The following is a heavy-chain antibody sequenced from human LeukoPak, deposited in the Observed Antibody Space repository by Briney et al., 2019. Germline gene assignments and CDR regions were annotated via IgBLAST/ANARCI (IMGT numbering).Heavy chain of an antibody. CDR1: GGSISSGGYY. V-gene: IGHV4-31*03. J-gene: IGHJ5*02. D-gene: IGHD3-22*01. CDR3: AGYVSSGYSQLT. CDR2: IFYSGST. Sequence: SETLSLTCTVSGGSISSGGYYWSWIRQHRGKGLERIGYIFYSGSTYYNPSLKSRVTISVDTSKNQFSLKLSSVTAADSAVYYCAGYVSSGYSQLTWGQGTLVNVSS.